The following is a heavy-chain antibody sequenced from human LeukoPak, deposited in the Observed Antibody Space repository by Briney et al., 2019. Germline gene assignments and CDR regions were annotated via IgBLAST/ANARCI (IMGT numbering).Heavy chain of an antibody. CDR3: ARGGARYSSSWYVFDV. CDR2: IYSGGST. Sequence: SGGSLRLSCAASGFTVSSNYMSWVRQAPGKGLEWVSVIYSGGSTYYADSVKGRFTISRDNSKNTLYLQMNSLRAEDTAVYYCARGGARYSSSWYVFDVWGQGTMVTVSS. CDR1: GFTVSSNY. J-gene: IGHJ3*01. D-gene: IGHD6-13*01. V-gene: IGHV3-53*01.